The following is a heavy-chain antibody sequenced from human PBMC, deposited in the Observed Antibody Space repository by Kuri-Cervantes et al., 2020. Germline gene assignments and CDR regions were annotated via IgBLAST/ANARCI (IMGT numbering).Heavy chain of an antibody. Sequence: SVKVSCKASGGTFSSYAISWVRQAPGQGLEWMGGIIPIFGTANYAQKFQGRVTITADKSTSTAYMELSSLRSEDTAVYYCVRDPATIFDVLNYHLDYWGQGTLVTVSS. CDR2: IIPIFGTA. V-gene: IGHV1-69*06. J-gene: IGHJ4*02. CDR1: GGTFSSYA. CDR3: VRDPATIFDVLNYHLDY. D-gene: IGHD3-3*01.